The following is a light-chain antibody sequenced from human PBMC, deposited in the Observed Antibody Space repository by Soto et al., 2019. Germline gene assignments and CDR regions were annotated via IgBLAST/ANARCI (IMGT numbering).Light chain of an antibody. CDR1: SGHSIYA. J-gene: IGLJ3*02. V-gene: IGLV4-69*01. CDR3: QTWGTGIHV. Sequence: QLVLTQSPSASASLGASVKLTCTLSSGHSIYAIAWHQQQPEKGPRYLMKLNSDGSHSKGDGIPDRFSGSSSGAERYLTISSLQSEDEADYYCQTWGTGIHVFGGGTKLTVL. CDR2: LNSDGSH.